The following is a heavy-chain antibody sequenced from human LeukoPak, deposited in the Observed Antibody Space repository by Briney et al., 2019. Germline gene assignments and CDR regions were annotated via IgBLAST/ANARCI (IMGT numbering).Heavy chain of an antibody. V-gene: IGHV3-11*01. J-gene: IGHJ4*02. D-gene: IGHD3-22*01. Sequence: PGGSLRLSCAASGFTFSDYYMSWIRQAPGKGLEGVSYISSSGSTIYYADSVKGRFTISRDNAKNSLYLQMNSLRAEDTAVYYCARDHNYYDSSGYYYWGQGTLVTVSS. CDR2: ISSSGSTI. CDR3: ARDHNYYDSSGYYY. CDR1: GFTFSDYY.